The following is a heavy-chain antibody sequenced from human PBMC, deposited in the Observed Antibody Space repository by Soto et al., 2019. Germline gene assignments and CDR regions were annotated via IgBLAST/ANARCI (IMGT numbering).Heavy chain of an antibody. J-gene: IGHJ4*02. V-gene: IGHV4-39*01. Sequence: SETLSLTCSVSGGFISISTYYWGWIRQPPGKGLEWIGSIHYSGSTYYNPSLKSRVTISVDTSKNQFSLRLSSVTAADTALYYCARLSPGPDYWGQGTLVTVSS. CDR3: ARLSPGPDY. CDR2: IHYSGST. CDR1: GGFISISTYY.